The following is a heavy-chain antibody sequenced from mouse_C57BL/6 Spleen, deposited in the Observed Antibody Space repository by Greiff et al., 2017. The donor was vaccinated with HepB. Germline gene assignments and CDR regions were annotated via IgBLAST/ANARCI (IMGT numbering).Heavy chain of an antibody. D-gene: IGHD2-3*01. V-gene: IGHV5-4*01. CDR2: ISDGGRYT. CDR3: ARGDGYYGYWYFDV. CDR1: GFTFSSYA. J-gene: IGHJ1*03. Sequence: EVQGVESGGGLVKPGGSLKLSCAASGFTFSSYAMSWVRQTPETRLEWVATISDGGRYTYYPDNVKGRFTISRDNAKNNLYLQMSHLKSEDTAMYYCARGDGYYGYWYFDVWGTGTTVTVSS.